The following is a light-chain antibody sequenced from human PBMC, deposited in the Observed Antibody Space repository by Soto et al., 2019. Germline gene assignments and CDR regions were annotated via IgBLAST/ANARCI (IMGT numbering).Light chain of an antibody. CDR1: SSDVGGYNF. CDR3: SSYAGRNNLL. Sequence: QSALTQPASVSGSPGQSITISCTGTSSDVGGYNFVSWYQQHPGKAPKLMIYEVSNRPSGVSNRFSGSKSGNTASLTISGLQAEDEAAYYCSSYAGRNNLLFGGGTKLTVL. J-gene: IGLJ2*01. CDR2: EVS. V-gene: IGLV2-14*01.